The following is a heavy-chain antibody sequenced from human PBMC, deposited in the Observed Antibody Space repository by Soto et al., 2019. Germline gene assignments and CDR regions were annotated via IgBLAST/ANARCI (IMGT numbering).Heavy chain of an antibody. Sequence: LRLSCADSGFTFSSFAMGWVRQAPGKGLEWVSAISGDGFYTYYADSVKGRFTISRDNSKNTLYLQMNSLRVDDTAVYYCARRPDFFDYWGPGTLVTVSS. V-gene: IGHV3-23*01. CDR1: GFTFSSFA. CDR3: ARRPDFFDY. D-gene: IGHD2-21*01. J-gene: IGHJ4*02. CDR2: ISGDGFYT.